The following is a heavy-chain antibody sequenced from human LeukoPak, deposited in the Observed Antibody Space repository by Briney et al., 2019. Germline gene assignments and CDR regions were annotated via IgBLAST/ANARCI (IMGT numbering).Heavy chain of an antibody. V-gene: IGHV3-48*02. D-gene: IGHD2-21*01. CDR1: GFTFSSYS. Sequence: PGGSLRLSCAASGFTFSSYSMNWARQAPGKGLEWVSYIDGSSDTIYYADSVKGRFTISRDNAKNSLYLQMNSLRDEDTAVYYCARLPVRGGGYSYYYYYMDVWGKGTTVTVSS. CDR2: IDGSSDTI. J-gene: IGHJ6*03. CDR3: ARLPVRGGGYSYYYYYMDV.